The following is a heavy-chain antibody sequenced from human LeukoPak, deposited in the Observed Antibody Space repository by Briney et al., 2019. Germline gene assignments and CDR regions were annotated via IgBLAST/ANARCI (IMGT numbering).Heavy chain of an antibody. V-gene: IGHV4-61*01. CDR2: IYYSGST. Sequence: SETLSLTCTVSGCTVSSGSYYWIWIRQPPGQGLEWIGYIYYSGSTNDNPSLKSRVTISVDPSKSQLSLKLSSVTAADTAVYYCARDTARRGYSYGYWFDPWGQGTLVTVSS. J-gene: IGHJ5*02. CDR1: GCTVSSGSYY. CDR3: ARDTARRGYSYGYWFDP. D-gene: IGHD5-18*01.